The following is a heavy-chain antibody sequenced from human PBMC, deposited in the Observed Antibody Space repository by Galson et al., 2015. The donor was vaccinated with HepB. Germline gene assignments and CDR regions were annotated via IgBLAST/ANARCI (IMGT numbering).Heavy chain of an antibody. J-gene: IGHJ4*02. CDR3: ARESRVPAAGTHRSFDY. CDR1: DYSISSGYY. CDR2: PFYSGNT. D-gene: IGHD6-13*01. V-gene: IGHV4-38-2*02. Sequence: QVQLRESGPGLVKPSETLSLTCTVSDYSISSGYYWGWIRQPPGNGPEGSGRPFYSGNTYYNPTPKRRVTISLDTSKNQFSLKLTSVTAADTAVYYCARESRVPAAGTHRSFDYWGQGTLVTVSS.